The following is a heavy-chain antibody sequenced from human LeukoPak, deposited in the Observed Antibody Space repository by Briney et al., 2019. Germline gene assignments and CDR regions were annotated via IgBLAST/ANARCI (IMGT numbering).Heavy chain of an antibody. J-gene: IGHJ4*02. CDR3: ARTMSSWSFDY. D-gene: IGHD6-13*01. CDR1: GGTFSSYA. Sequence: GASVKVSCKASGGTFSSYAISWVRQAPGQGLEWMGRIIPIFGTANYAQKFQGRVTITMDESTSTAYMELSSLRSEDTAVYYCARTMSSWSFDYWGQGTLVTVSS. CDR2: IIPIFGTA. V-gene: IGHV1-69*05.